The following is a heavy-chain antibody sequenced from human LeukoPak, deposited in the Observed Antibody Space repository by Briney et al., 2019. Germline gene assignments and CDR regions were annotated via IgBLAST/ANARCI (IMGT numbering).Heavy chain of an antibody. CDR3: AKRGRYCSGGSCYSGETWFDP. CDR1: GFTFSSYA. D-gene: IGHD2-15*01. V-gene: IGHV3-23*01. Sequence: GGSLRLFCGASGFTFSSYAMSWVRQAPGKGLEGVSGISWNSGSIGYADSVKGRFTISRDNSKNTLYLQMNSLRAEDTPVYYCAKRGRYCSGGSCYSGETWFDPWGQGTLVTVSS. CDR2: ISWNSGSI. J-gene: IGHJ5*02.